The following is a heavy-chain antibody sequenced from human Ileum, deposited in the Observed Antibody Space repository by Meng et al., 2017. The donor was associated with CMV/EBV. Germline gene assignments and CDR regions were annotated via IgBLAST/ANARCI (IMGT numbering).Heavy chain of an antibody. CDR2: INWHGGSP. Sequence: GEALKISWVGSGFTFENYGMRWVRQAPGKGLEWVSGINWHGGSPDYADSVRGRFTISRDNAKRSRYLQMNSLRAEDMALYHCARFLGYCSSTNCYYDGFDLWGQGTMVT. CDR1: GFTFENYG. V-gene: IGHV3-20*01. J-gene: IGHJ3*01. CDR3: ARFLGYCSSTNCYYDGFDL. D-gene: IGHD2-2*01.